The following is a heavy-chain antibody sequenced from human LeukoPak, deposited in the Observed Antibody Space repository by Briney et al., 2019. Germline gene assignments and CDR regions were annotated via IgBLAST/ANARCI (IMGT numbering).Heavy chain of an antibody. Sequence: GRSLRLSCAASGFTFSSYAMHWVRQAPGKGLEWVAVISYDGSNKYYADSVKGRFTISRDNSKNTLYLQMNSLRAEDTAVYYCAKVSDVTYYFDSSGSYWGQGTLVTVSS. J-gene: IGHJ4*02. V-gene: IGHV3-30-3*01. CDR2: ISYDGSNK. D-gene: IGHD3-22*01. CDR1: GFTFSSYA. CDR3: AKVSDVTYYFDSSGSY.